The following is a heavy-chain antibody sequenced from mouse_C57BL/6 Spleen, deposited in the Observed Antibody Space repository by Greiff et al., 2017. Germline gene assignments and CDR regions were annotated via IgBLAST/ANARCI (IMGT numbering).Heavy chain of an antibody. V-gene: IGHV1-82*01. CDR3: ARDLFDY. Sequence: VQLQESGPELVKPGASVKISCKASGYAFSSSWMNWVKQRPGKGLEWIGRIYPGDGDTNYNGKFKGKATLTADKSSSTAYMQLSSLTSEDSAVYFCARDLFDYWGQGTTLTVSS. CDR2: IYPGDGDT. CDR1: GYAFSSSW. J-gene: IGHJ2*01.